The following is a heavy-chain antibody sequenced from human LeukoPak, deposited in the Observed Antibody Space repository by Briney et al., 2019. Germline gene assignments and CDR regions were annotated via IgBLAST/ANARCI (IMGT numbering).Heavy chain of an antibody. CDR1: GGSISSGGYY. V-gene: IGHV4-61*08. Sequence: SQTLSLTCTVSGGSISSGGYYWSWIRQPPGKGLEWIGYIYYSGSTNYNPSLKSRVTISVDTSKNQFSLKLSSVTAADTAVYYCASHDYGDYFDAFDIWGQGTMVTVSS. CDR2: IYYSGST. CDR3: ASHDYGDYFDAFDI. D-gene: IGHD4-17*01. J-gene: IGHJ3*02.